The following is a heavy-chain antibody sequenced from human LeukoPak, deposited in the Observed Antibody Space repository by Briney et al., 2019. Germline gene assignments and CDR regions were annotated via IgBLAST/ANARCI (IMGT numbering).Heavy chain of an antibody. CDR3: ARDSPGGSSWFFDS. V-gene: IGHV4-4*02. CDR2: IHHSGSA. D-gene: IGHD6-13*01. J-gene: IGHJ4*02. CDR1: GGSINGSEW. Sequence: GTLSLTCAVSGGSINGSEWWNWVRQAPGKGLEWIGEIHHSGSANYNPSLKSRVAISVDKPKNPFSLELKSVTAADTAVYYCARDSPGGSSWFFDSWGQGTLVTVSS.